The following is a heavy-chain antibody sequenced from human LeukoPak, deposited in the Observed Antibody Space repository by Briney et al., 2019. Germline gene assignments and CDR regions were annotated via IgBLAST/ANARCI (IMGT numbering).Heavy chain of an antibody. CDR1: GYSISSGYY. CDR3: AKAAKYYFGSDTYYYFDY. CDR2: IYHSGST. D-gene: IGHD3-10*01. V-gene: IGHV4-38-2*02. Sequence: SETLSLTCTVSGYSISSGYYWGWIRQPPGKGLEWIGSIYHSGSTYYNPSLKSRVTISVDTSKNRFSLKLSSVTAADTAVYYCAKAAKYYFGSDTYYYFDYWGQGILVTVSS. J-gene: IGHJ4*02.